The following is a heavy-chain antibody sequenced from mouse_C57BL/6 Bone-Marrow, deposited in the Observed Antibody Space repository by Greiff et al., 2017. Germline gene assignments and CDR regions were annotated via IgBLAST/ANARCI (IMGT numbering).Heavy chain of an antibody. CDR3: ARSLYCIHWYFDV. Sequence: VQLQQSGAELARPGASVKLSCKASGYTFTSYGIRWVKQRTGQGLEWIGEIYPRSGNTYYNEKFKGKATLTAEKSSRTEYMGLRSLTSEDGAVYLCARSLYCIHWYFDVWGTGTTVTVSA. CDR1: GYTFTSYG. D-gene: IGHD2-1*01. V-gene: IGHV1-81*01. CDR2: IYPRSGNT. J-gene: IGHJ1*03.